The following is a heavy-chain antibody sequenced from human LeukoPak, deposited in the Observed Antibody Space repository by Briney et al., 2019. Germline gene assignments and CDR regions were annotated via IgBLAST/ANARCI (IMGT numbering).Heavy chain of an antibody. CDR3: ARHRGYMVRGVIPPAYNWFDP. CDR1: GFTFSSYS. D-gene: IGHD3-10*01. CDR2: ISSSSSTI. V-gene: IGHV3-48*01. Sequence: GGSLRLSCAASGFTFSSYSMNWVRQAPGKGLEWVSYISSSSSTIYYADSVKGRFTISRDNAKNSLYLQMNSLRAEDTAVYYCARHRGYMVRGVIPPAYNWFDPWGQGTLVTVSS. J-gene: IGHJ5*02.